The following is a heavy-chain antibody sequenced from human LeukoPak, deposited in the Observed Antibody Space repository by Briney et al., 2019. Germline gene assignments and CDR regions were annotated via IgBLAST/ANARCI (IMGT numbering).Heavy chain of an antibody. CDR3: TRVGYIDEGIDY. CDR2: ITNDGSST. J-gene: IGHJ4*02. V-gene: IGHV3-74*01. Sequence: GGSLRLSCAASGLTFSSHWMHWVRQAPGKRLVWVSRITNDGSSTTYADSVKGRFTISRDNAKNSLYLQMNSLRAEDTAIYYCTRVGYIDEGIDYWGQGTLVTVSS. CDR1: GLTFSSHW. D-gene: IGHD5-24*01.